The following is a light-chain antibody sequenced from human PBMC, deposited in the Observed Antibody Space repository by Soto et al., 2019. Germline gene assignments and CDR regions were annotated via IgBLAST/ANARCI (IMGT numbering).Light chain of an antibody. CDR3: QQYNKWPPLT. CDR2: GAS. V-gene: IGKV3-15*01. Sequence: EIVMTQSPDTLSVSPGERATLSCRASQSVRSNLAWYQQKPGQAPRLLIYGASTRATGIPARFSGSGSGTEFTLTISSLQSEDFAVYYCQQYNKWPPLTFGGGTKVEIK. CDR1: QSVRSN. J-gene: IGKJ4*01.